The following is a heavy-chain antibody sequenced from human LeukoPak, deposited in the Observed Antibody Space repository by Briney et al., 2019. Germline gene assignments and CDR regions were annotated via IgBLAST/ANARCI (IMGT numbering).Heavy chain of an antibody. J-gene: IGHJ3*02. CDR3: ARGSAVGATDAFDI. CDR1: GFTFSNYS. CDR2: ISSSSSTV. Sequence: GSLRLSCAASGFTFSNYSMNWVRQAPGKGLEWVSYISSSSSTVYYADSVKGRFTISRDNAKNSLYLQMNSLRAEDTAVYYCARGSAVGATDAFDIWGQGTMVTVSS. V-gene: IGHV3-48*01. D-gene: IGHD1-26*01.